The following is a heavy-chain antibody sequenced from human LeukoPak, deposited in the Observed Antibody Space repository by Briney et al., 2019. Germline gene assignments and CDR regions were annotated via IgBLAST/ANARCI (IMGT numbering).Heavy chain of an antibody. CDR3: ARHKWGPVDGFDI. CDR1: GGSFSGYY. D-gene: IGHD7-27*01. J-gene: IGHJ3*02. V-gene: IGHV4-59*08. CDR2: IFYSGST. Sequence: PSETLSLTCAVYGGSFSGYYWSWIRQPPGKGLEWIGYIFYSGSTDYNPSLKSRITISVDTSKNQFSLKLSSVTAADTAVYYCARHKWGPVDGFDIWGQGTLVTVSS.